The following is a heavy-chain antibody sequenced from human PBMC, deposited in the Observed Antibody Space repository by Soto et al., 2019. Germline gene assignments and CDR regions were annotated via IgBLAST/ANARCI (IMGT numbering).Heavy chain of an antibody. CDR2: IIPIFGTA. V-gene: IGHV1-69*01. J-gene: IGHJ4*02. CDR1: GGTFSSYA. D-gene: IGHD3-22*01. Sequence: QVQLVQSGAEVKKPGSSVKVSCKASGGTFSSYAISWVRQAPGQGLEWMGGIIPIFGTANYAQKFQGRVTITVDETTSTAYMGLSSMRSEDTAVYYCASRRGTYYYDSSGYSRQFDYWGQGTLVTVSS. CDR3: ASRRGTYYYDSSGYSRQFDY.